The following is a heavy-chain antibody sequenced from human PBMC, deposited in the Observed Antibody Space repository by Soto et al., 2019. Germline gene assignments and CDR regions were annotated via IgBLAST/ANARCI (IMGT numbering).Heavy chain of an antibody. CDR3: ATQRGSLLWFGEFNWFDP. V-gene: IGHV4-38-2*01. Sequence: PSETLSLTCAVCGYSISSGYYWGWIRQPPGKGLEWIGSIYHSGSTYYNPSLKSRVTISVDTSKNQFSLKLSSVTAADTAVYYCATQRGSLLWFGEFNWFDPWGQGTLVTVSS. CDR2: IYHSGST. D-gene: IGHD3-10*01. J-gene: IGHJ5*02. CDR1: GYSISSGYY.